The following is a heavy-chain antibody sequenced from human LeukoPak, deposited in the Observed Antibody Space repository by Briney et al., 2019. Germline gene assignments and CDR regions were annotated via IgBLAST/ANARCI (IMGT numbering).Heavy chain of an antibody. CDR2: IIPIFGTA. CDR3: ARGVGSGYDLMSYYYCMDV. D-gene: IGHD5-12*01. Sequence: ASVKVSCRASGGTFSSYAISWVRQAPGQGLEWMGGIIPIFGTANYAQKFQGRVTITADESTSTAYMELSSLRSEDTAVYYCARGVGSGYDLMSYYYCMDVWGKGTTVTVSS. J-gene: IGHJ6*03. V-gene: IGHV1-69*13. CDR1: GGTFSSYA.